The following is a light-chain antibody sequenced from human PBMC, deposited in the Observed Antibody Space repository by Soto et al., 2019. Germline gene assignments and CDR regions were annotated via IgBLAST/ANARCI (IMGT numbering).Light chain of an antibody. CDR2: GAS. CDR3: EQHVNSVYI. Sequence: ESVLTQSPGNLSLSTGERATLSCRASQTIIGNYLAWYQQKPGQAPRLLIYGASNRATGVPDRFSGSYSGTDFSLTITRLEPEDFAVYYCEQHVNSVYIFGQGTRLEIK. V-gene: IGKV3-20*01. CDR1: QTIIGNY. J-gene: IGKJ2*01.